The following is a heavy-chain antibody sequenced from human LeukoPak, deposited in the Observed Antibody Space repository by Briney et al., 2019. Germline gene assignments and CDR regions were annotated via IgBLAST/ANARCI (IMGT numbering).Heavy chain of an antibody. Sequence: GRSLRLSCAASGFTFDDYAMLWVRQAPGKGLEWVSGISWNSGSIGYADSVKGRFTISRDNAKNSLYLQMNSLRAEDTALYYCAKTPDGLRWSAEYFQHWGQGTLVTVSS. CDR1: GFTFDDYA. CDR2: ISWNSGSI. D-gene: IGHD4-23*01. J-gene: IGHJ1*01. V-gene: IGHV3-9*01. CDR3: AKTPDGLRWSAEYFQH.